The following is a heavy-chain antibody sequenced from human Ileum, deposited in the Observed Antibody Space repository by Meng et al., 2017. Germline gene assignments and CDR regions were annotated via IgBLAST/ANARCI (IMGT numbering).Heavy chain of an antibody. CDR3: AREWSGSYRHFDY. Sequence: QGPLQEWGPGVRKPPGTLPLTCSCARGAISTSDWWRWVRQPPGKEMEWIGEIHLSGSTNYYPYLKSRATITVDKSKNQFSLKLNSVTAADTAVYYCAREWSGSYRHFDYWGQGTLVTVSS. CDR1: RGAISTSDW. CDR2: IHLSGST. D-gene: IGHD1-26*01. J-gene: IGHJ4*02. V-gene: IGHV4-4*03.